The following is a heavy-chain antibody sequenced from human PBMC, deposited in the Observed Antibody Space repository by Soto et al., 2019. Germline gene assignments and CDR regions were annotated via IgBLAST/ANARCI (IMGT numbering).Heavy chain of an antibody. CDR3: ARDEFNACYVY. J-gene: IGHJ4*02. D-gene: IGHD3-16*01. Sequence: PGGSLRLSCAASGFTFSSYSMNWVRQAPGKGLEWVASIKKDGSETFYAATVKGRLTISRDNAKSSLYLQMNSLRAEDTAVYYCARDEFNACYVYWGQGTLVTVSS. CDR2: IKKDGSET. V-gene: IGHV3-7*01. CDR1: GFTFSSYS.